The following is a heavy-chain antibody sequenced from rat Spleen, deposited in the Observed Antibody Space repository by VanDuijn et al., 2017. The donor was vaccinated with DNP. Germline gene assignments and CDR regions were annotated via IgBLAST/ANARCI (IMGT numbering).Heavy chain of an antibody. CDR1: GFTFSYYW. CDR2: INYDGNRI. D-gene: IGHD1-5*01. V-gene: IGHV5-17*01. J-gene: IGHJ2*01. Sequence: EVQLVESGGDLVLPGRSLELSCRASGFTFSYYWMTWIRQAPKKGLEWVATINYDGNRIYYRDSVKGRFTISRDNAKSTLYLQMDSLRSEDTATYYCARHDGTYWGQGVMVTVSS. CDR3: ARHDGTY.